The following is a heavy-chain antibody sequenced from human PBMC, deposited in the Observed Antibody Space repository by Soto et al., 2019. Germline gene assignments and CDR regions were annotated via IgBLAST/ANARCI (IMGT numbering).Heavy chain of an antibody. CDR1: GFTFSSYG. CDR3: ARDRGYYTSYYYYGMDV. V-gene: IGHV3-33*01. Sequence: GGSLRLSCAASGFTFSSYGMHWVRQAPGKGLEWVAVIWYDGSNKYYADSVKGRFTISRDNSKNTLYLQMNSLRAEDTAVYYCARDRGYYTSYYYYGMDVWGQGTTVTVS. D-gene: IGHD3-3*01. J-gene: IGHJ6*02. CDR2: IWYDGSNK.